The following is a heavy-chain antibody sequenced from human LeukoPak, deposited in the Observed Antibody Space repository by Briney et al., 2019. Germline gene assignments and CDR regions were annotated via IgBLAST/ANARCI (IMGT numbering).Heavy chain of an antibody. CDR2: ISPNSGNT. Sequence: ASVKVSCKASGYTFSSYYMNWVRQATGQGLEWMGWISPNSGNTSYAQKLQGRVTMTRNTSISTAYMELTRLRSDDTAFYYGVGGASNWGFDYWGEGAPVTLS. J-gene: IGHJ4*02. CDR1: GYTFSSYY. V-gene: IGHV1-8*01. D-gene: IGHD7-27*01. CDR3: VGGASNWGFDY.